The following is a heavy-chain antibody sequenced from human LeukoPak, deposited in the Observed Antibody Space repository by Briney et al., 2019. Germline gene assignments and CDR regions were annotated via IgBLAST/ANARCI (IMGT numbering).Heavy chain of an antibody. J-gene: IGHJ4*02. CDR3: AHRAAYGDYVALFDY. CDR2: IYWDDDK. Sequence: SGPTLVKPTQTLTLTCTFSGFSLSTSGVGVGWIRQPPGKALEWPALIYWDDDKRYSPSLKSRLTITKDASKNQVVLTMTNMDPVDTATYYCAHRAAYGDYVALFDYWGQGTLVTVSS. D-gene: IGHD4-17*01. CDR1: GFSLSTSGVG. V-gene: IGHV2-5*02.